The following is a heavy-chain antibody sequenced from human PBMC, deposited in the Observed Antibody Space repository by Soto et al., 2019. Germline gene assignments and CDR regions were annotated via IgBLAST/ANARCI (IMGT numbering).Heavy chain of an antibody. CDR2: ISYDGSNK. D-gene: IGHD2-15*01. CDR3: ARGSGGYYYYGMDV. V-gene: IGHV3-30-3*01. CDR1: GFTFSSYA. J-gene: IGHJ6*02. Sequence: VQLVESGGGVVQPGRSLRLSCAASGFTFSSYAMHWVRQAPGKGLEWVAVISYDGSNKYYADSVKGRFTISRDNSKNTLYLQMNSLRAEDTAVYYCARGSGGYYYYGMDVWGQGTTVTVSS.